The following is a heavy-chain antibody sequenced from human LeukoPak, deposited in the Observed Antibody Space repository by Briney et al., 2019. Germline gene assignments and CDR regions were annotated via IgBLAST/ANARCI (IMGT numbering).Heavy chain of an antibody. D-gene: IGHD3-9*01. CDR1: GFTFSSYS. CDR3: ARGSAYYVILTGIPPLDY. J-gene: IGHJ4*02. Sequence: KPGGSLRLSCAASGFTFSSYSMNWVRQAPGKGLEWVSSISSSSSYIYYADSVKGRFTISRDNAKNSLYLQMNSLRAEDTAVYYCARGSAYYVILTGIPPLDYWGQASLATVSS. V-gene: IGHV3-21*01. CDR2: ISSSSSYI.